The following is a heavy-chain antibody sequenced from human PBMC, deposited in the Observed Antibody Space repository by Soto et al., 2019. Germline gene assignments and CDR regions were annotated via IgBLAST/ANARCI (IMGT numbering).Heavy chain of an antibody. V-gene: IGHV4-59*01. J-gene: IGHJ6*03. CDR2: IYYSGST. CDR3: ARGRYDFWSGYGLGVYYYYMDV. CDR1: GGSISSYY. Sequence: SETLSLTCTVSGGSISSYYWSWIRQPPGKGLEWIGYIYYSGSTNYNPSLKSRVTISVDTSKNQFSLKLSPVTAADTAVYYCARGRYDFWSGYGLGVYYYYMDVWGKGTTVTVSS. D-gene: IGHD3-3*01.